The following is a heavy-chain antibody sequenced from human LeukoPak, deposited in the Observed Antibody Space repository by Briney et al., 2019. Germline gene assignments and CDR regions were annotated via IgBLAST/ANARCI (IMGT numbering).Heavy chain of an antibody. D-gene: IGHD2/OR15-2a*01. Sequence: SGTLSLTCTVSGGSINSGGYYWSWIRQHPGKGLEWIGYIYFSGNTHYNPSLKSRVTISLDTSKNQFSLKLSSVTAADTAVYYCASEGHFMDAFDIWGQGTMVTVSS. CDR2: IYFSGNT. J-gene: IGHJ3*02. V-gene: IGHV4-31*03. CDR3: ASEGHFMDAFDI. CDR1: GGSINSGGYY.